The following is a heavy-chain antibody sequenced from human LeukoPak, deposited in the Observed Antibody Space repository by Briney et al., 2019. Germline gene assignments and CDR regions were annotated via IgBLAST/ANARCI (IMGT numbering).Heavy chain of an antibody. CDR1: GYTLTELS. D-gene: IGHD2-2*02. CDR3: AMQEYQLLYRTVRKTNWFDP. Sequence: GASVKVSCKVSGYTLTELSMHWVRQAPGKGLEWMGGFDPEDGETIYAQKFQGRVTMTEDTSTDTAYMELSSLRSEDTAVYYCAMQEYQLLYRTVRKTNWFDPWGQGTLVTVSS. CDR2: FDPEDGET. V-gene: IGHV1-24*01. J-gene: IGHJ5*02.